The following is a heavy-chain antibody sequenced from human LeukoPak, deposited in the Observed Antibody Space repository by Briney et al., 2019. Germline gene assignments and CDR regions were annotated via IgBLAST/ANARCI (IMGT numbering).Heavy chain of an antibody. CDR2: ISAYNGNT. Sequence: ASVKVSCKASGYTFTSYGISWVRQAPGQGLEWMGWISAYNGNTNYAQKLQGRVTMTTDTSTNTAYMELRSLRSDDMAVYYCARANRVRYYYDSSGTDYYMDVWGKGTTVTVSS. CDR1: GYTFTSYG. CDR3: ARANRVRYYYDSSGTDYYMDV. D-gene: IGHD3-22*01. V-gene: IGHV1-18*03. J-gene: IGHJ6*03.